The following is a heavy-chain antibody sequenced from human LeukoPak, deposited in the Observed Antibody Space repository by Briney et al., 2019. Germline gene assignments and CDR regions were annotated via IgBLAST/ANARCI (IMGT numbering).Heavy chain of an antibody. J-gene: IGHJ6*03. CDR3: ARETSRQGGEPYYYYMDV. CDR1: GGPISSGGYY. CDR2: IYHSGST. V-gene: IGHV4-30-2*01. Sequence: SETLSLTCTVSGGPISSGGYYWSWIRQPPGKGLEWIGYIYHSGSTYYNPSLKSRVTISVDRSKNQFSLKLSSVTAADTAVYYCARETSRQGGEPYYYYMDVWGKGTTVTVSS. D-gene: IGHD1-14*01.